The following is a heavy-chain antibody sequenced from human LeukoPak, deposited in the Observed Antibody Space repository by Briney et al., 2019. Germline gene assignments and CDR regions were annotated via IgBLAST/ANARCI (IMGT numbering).Heavy chain of an antibody. CDR2: INSDGSST. CDR1: GFTISSYW. V-gene: IGHV3-74*01. J-gene: IGHJ1*01. Sequence: GGSLRLSCAASGFTISSYWMHWVRQPPGKGLVWVSRINSDGSSTSYADSVKGRFTVSRDNAKNTLYLQMSSLRAEDTAVYFCARGSDYSFSDCWGQGTLVTVSS. CDR3: ARGSDYSFSDC. D-gene: IGHD1-26*01.